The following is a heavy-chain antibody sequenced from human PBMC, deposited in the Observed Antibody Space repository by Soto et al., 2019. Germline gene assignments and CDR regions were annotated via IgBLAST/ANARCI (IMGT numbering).Heavy chain of an antibody. CDR2: ISYSGHT. CDR1: GGYISSNSYY. J-gene: IGHJ5*02. CDR3: VRFWPPPDYDVLTVYTDAFDL. V-gene: IGHV4-39*01. Sequence: QLQLQESGPGLVKPSETLSLTCTVSGGYISSNSYYWGWIRQSPEKGLEWIASISYSGHTYYTPSLKSRITMSVDTSKSQFSLKLSSVTAADTAIYYCVRFWPPPDYDVLTVYTDAFDLRGQGTLVTVTS. D-gene: IGHD3-9*01.